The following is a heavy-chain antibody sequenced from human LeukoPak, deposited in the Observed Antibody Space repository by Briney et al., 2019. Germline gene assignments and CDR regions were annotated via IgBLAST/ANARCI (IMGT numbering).Heavy chain of an antibody. D-gene: IGHD5-12*01. J-gene: IGHJ4*02. CDR2: INPNSGGT. CDR3: ARTSHYVDIAATIPYGIYYFDY. V-gene: IGHV1-2*02. CDR1: GYTFTGYY. Sequence: ASVKVSCKASGYTFTGYYMHWVRQAPGQGLEWVGWINPNSGGTNYAQKFQGRVTMTRDTSISTAYMELRSLRSDDTAVYYCARTSHYVDIAATIPYGIYYFDYWGQGTLVTVSS.